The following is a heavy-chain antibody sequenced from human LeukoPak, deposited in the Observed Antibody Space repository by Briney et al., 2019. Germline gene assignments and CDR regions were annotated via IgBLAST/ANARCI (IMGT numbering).Heavy chain of an antibody. D-gene: IGHD2-2*01. CDR1: GGTFSSYA. CDR2: IIPILGTA. V-gene: IGHV1-69*13. Sequence: ASVTVSCKASGGTFSSYAISWVRQAPGQGLEWMGGIIPILGTANYAQKFQGRVTITADESTSTAYMELSSLRSEDTAVYYCASRSTSSKRDYYYGMDVWGQGTTVTVSS. J-gene: IGHJ6*02. CDR3: ASRSTSSKRDYYYGMDV.